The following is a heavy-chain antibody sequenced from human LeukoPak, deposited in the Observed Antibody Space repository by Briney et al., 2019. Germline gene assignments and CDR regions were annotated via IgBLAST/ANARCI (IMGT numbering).Heavy chain of an antibody. CDR2: IYYSGST. Sequence: PSETLSLTCTVSGGSISSYYWSWIRQPPGKGLEWIGYIYYSGSTNYNPSLKSRVTISVDTSKNQFSLKLSSVTAADTAVYYCARVNCSSTSCYDSDAFDIWGQGTMVTVSS. J-gene: IGHJ3*02. CDR1: GGSISSYY. D-gene: IGHD2-2*01. V-gene: IGHV4-59*01. CDR3: ARVNCSSTSCYDSDAFDI.